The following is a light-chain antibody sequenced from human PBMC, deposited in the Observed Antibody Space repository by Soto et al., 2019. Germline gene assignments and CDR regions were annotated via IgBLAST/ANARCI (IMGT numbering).Light chain of an antibody. Sequence: EIGFTQSPGAVSLYPGERATLSCRACQSVSSSYLAWYQQKPGQAPRLLIYGASSRPTGIPDRFSGSGSGTDFTLTISRLEPEDFAVYYCQPYGSSSTFGQGTRLEIK. CDR3: QPYGSSST. J-gene: IGKJ5*01. CDR2: GAS. V-gene: IGKV3-20*01. CDR1: QSVSSSY.